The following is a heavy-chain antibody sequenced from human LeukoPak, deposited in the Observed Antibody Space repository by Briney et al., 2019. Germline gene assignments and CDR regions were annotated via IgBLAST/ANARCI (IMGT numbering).Heavy chain of an antibody. J-gene: IGHJ4*02. D-gene: IGHD6-13*01. CDR3: ARGPGGSSLSDFDY. V-gene: IGHV4-61*02. CDR2: IYTSGST. CDR1: GGSISSGSYY. Sequence: PSETLSLTCTVSGGSISSGSYYWSWIRQPAGKGLEWIGRIYTSGSTNYNPSLKSRVTISVDTSKNQFSLKLSSVTAADTAVYYCARGPGGSSLSDFDYWGQGTLVTVSS.